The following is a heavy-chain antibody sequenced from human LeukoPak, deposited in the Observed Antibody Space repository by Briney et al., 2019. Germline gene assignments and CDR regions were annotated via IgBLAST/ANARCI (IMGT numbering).Heavy chain of an antibody. V-gene: IGHV3-23*01. CDR1: GFTFSSYA. CDR2: ISGSGGST. CDR3: AKDKAPTVGATDY. Sequence: GGSLRLSCAVSGFTFSSYAMNWVRQAPGKGLEWVSAISGSGGSTYYADSVKGRFTLSRDNSKNTLYLQMNGLRADDTAVYYCAKDKAPTVGATDYWGQGTLVTVSS. D-gene: IGHD1-26*01. J-gene: IGHJ4*02.